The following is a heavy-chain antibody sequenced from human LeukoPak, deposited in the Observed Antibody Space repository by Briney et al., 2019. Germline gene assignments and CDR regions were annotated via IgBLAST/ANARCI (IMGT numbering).Heavy chain of an antibody. J-gene: IGHJ6*03. V-gene: IGHV4-31*03. D-gene: IGHD3-3*01. Sequence: PSETLSLTCTVSGGSISSGVYYWSWIRQHPGKGLEWIGYIYYSGSTYYNPSLKSRVTISVDTSKNQFSLKLSSVTAADTAVYYCARRAYDFWSGYYYYYYMDVWGKGTTVTVSS. CDR2: IYYSGST. CDR1: GGSISSGVYY. CDR3: ARRAYDFWSGYYYYYYMDV.